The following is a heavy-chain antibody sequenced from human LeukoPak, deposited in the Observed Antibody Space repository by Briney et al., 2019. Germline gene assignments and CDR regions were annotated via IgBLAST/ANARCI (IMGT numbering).Heavy chain of an antibody. D-gene: IGHD3-3*01. J-gene: IGHJ4*02. Sequence: SETLSLTCTVSGGSISSSSYYWGWIRQPPGKGLEWIGSIYCSGSTYYNPSLKSRVTISVDTSKSQFSLKLSSVTAADTAVYYCARHWAFEAYYDFWSGPQGGYFDYWGQGTLVTVSS. CDR3: ARHWAFEAYYDFWSGPQGGYFDY. CDR1: GGSISSSSYY. V-gene: IGHV4-39*01. CDR2: IYCSGST.